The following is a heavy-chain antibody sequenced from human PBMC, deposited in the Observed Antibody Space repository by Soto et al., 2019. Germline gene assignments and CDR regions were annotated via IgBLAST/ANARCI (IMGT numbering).Heavy chain of an antibody. CDR3: ARDPGSGWYRYIWDY. J-gene: IGHJ4*02. V-gene: IGHV1-18*01. D-gene: IGHD6-19*01. CDR2: ISAYNGNT. Sequence: ASVKVSGKTSGYTFTSYGISWVRQAPGQGLEWMGWISAYNGNTNYAQRLQGRVTMTTDTSTSTAYMELRSLRSDDTAVYYCARDPGSGWYRYIWDYWGQGTLVTVSS. CDR1: GYTFTSYG.